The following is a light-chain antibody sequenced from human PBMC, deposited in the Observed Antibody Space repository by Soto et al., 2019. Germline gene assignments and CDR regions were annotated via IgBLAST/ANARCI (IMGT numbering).Light chain of an antibody. CDR2: DVS. V-gene: IGLV2-14*03. Sequence: QSVLTQPASVSRSPGQSITISCTGTSSDVGGYNYVSWYQHHPGKAPKLMIYDVSNRPSGVSNRFSGSKSGNTASLTISGLQPEDEDDYYCSSYTTSNTRQIVFGTGTKVTVL. CDR3: SSYTTSNTRQIV. CDR1: SSDVGGYNY. J-gene: IGLJ1*01.